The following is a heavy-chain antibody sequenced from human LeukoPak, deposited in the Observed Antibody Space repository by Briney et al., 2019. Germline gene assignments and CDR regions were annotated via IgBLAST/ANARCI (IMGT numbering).Heavy chain of an antibody. CDR1: GFSLSTSGVG. Sequence: SGPTLVKPTQTLTLTCTFSGFSLSTSGVGVGWIRQPPGKALEWLALIYWNDDKRYSPSLKSRLTITKDTSKNLVVLTMTNMDPVDTATYYCAHMGDYYDSNGYPSWGQGTTVTVSS. CDR3: AHMGDYYDSNGYPS. D-gene: IGHD3-22*01. CDR2: IYWNDDK. J-gene: IGHJ6*02. V-gene: IGHV2-5*01.